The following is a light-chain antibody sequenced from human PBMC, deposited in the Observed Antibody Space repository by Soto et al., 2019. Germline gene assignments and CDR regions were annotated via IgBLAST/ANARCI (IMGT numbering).Light chain of an antibody. V-gene: IGKV3-20*01. J-gene: IGKJ1*01. CDR3: QQYYASSWT. Sequence: EIVLTQSPGTLSLSPGERATLSCRASQSISSTYLAWYRQKPGQAPRLLIYAASSRATGIPDRFSGSGSGTEFTLTISRLEPDDFAVYYCQQYYASSWTFGLWTRVEIK. CDR1: QSISSTY. CDR2: AAS.